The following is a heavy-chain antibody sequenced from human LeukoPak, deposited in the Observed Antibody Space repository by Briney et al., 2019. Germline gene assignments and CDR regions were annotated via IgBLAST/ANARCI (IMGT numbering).Heavy chain of an antibody. J-gene: IGHJ4*02. CDR2: ISAHNGDT. CDR1: GYSFSSYG. D-gene: IGHD3-10*01. Sequence: ASVKVSCKASGYSFSSYGISWVRQAPGQGLEWMGWISAHNGDTNYAQKLQGRVTMTTDTSTSTAYMDLRSLRSDDTAVYYCARTTYGSGSYFDYWGQGTLVTVSS. CDR3: ARTTYGSGSYFDY. V-gene: IGHV1-18*01.